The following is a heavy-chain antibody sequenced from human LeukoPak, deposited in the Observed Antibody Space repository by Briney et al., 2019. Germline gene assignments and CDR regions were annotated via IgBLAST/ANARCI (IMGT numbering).Heavy chain of an antibody. CDR2: IGYRGGSI. J-gene: IGHJ6*03. D-gene: IGHD1-26*01. CDR1: GFTVSDNY. Sequence: PGGSLRLSCAASGFTVSDNYMSWVRQAPGKGLEWVSIIGYRGGSIYYAYSVKGRFTISRDNSKNTLSLQMNGLRPEDTAVYYCAKSWGSTRPYYNYMDVWGKGTTVTVSS. V-gene: IGHV3-53*01. CDR3: AKSWGSTRPYYNYMDV.